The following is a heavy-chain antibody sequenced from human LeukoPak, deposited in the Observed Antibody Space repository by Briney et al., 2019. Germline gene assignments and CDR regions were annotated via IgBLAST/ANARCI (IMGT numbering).Heavy chain of an antibody. V-gene: IGHV4-59*11. CDR2: IYDSGSA. Sequence: SETLSLTCTVSGVSINSHYWRWLRQPPGKGLEGIGFIYDSGSANYKSSLKSRVTITVDTSKNQFSLKLNSVTAADTAVYYCARVLQNYYHMDVWGKGTTVTVSS. CDR1: GVSINSHY. CDR3: ARVLQNYYHMDV. D-gene: IGHD3-3*01. J-gene: IGHJ6*03.